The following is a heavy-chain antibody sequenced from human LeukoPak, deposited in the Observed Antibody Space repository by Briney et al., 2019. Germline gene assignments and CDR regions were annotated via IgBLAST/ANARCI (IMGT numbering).Heavy chain of an antibody. V-gene: IGHV4-61*09. CDR1: GGSISSGSYY. CDR3: ARAGGSVGWYGTIDS. J-gene: IGHJ4*02. D-gene: IGHD6-19*01. CDR2: LYTSGTT. Sequence: PSETLSLTCTVSGGSISSGSYYWTWIRQPAGKGLEWIGHLYTSGTTDYNPSLQSRVTISADTSKHQSSLRLTSVTAADTAVYYCARAGGSVGWYGTIDSWGQGTLVTVSS.